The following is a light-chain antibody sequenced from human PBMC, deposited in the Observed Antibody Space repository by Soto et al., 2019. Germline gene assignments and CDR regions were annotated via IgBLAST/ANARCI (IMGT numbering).Light chain of an antibody. CDR3: QQYYSPWT. V-gene: IGKV4-1*01. CDR2: WAS. Sequence: DIVMTLSPDSLAVSLGERATINCKSSQSVLYSSNNKNYLAWYQQKSGQPPKLLIYWASTRESGVPDRFSGSGSGTDFTLTISSLQAEDVAVYYCQQYYSPWTFGQGTKVEIK. J-gene: IGKJ1*01. CDR1: QSVLYSSNNKNY.